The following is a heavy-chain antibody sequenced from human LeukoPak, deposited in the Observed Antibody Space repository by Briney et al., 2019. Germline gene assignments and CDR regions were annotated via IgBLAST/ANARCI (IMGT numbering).Heavy chain of an antibody. D-gene: IGHD3-22*01. Sequence: GESLKSSCNGSGFSFTSYWIGWVRQMPGKGLEWMGIIYPGDSDTRYSPSFQGQVTISADKSISTAYLQWSSLKASDTAMYYCARRYYYDSSGSYAFDIWGQGTMVTVSS. V-gene: IGHV5-51*01. J-gene: IGHJ3*02. CDR3: ARRYYYDSSGSYAFDI. CDR1: GFSFTSYW. CDR2: IYPGDSDT.